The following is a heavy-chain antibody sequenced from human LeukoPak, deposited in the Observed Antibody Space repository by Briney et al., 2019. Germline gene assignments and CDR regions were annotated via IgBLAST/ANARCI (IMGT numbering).Heavy chain of an antibody. D-gene: IGHD2-21*02. V-gene: IGHV3-21*01. CDR2: ISGSSTYI. CDR1: GFTFSSYT. Sequence: GGSLRLSCAASGFTFSSYTMNWVRQAPGKGLEWNSSISGSSTYIYQADSLKGRFTISRDNAKNSLYLQMNSLRIDDTAVYYCVRDDCGGDCLGAQHWGQGTLVTVSS. J-gene: IGHJ1*01. CDR3: VRDDCGGDCLGAQH.